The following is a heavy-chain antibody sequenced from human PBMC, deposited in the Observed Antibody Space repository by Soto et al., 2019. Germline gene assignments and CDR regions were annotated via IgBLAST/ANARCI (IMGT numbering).Heavy chain of an antibody. CDR1: GFTFSSYA. CDR2: ISGSGGST. J-gene: IGHJ6*02. V-gene: IGHV3-23*01. Sequence: GGSLRLSCAASGFTFSSYAMSWVRQAPGKGLEWVSAISGSGGSTYYADSVKGRFTISRGNSKNTLYLQMNSLRAEDTAVYYCAKDLRTNYYYGMDVWGQGTTVTVYS. CDR3: AKDLRTNYYYGMDV. D-gene: IGHD5-12*01.